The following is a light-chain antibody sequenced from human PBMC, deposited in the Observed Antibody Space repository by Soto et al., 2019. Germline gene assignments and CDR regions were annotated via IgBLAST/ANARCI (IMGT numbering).Light chain of an antibody. CDR1: VSEVAGYTY. V-gene: IGLV2-14*03. J-gene: IGLJ2*01. Sequence: QSVLTQPASVSGSPGQSITISCTGAVSEVAGYTYVSWYQQLPGKGPKVIIYDVSNRPSGVSNRFSGSKSGTTASLTISGLQAEVESDYYCSSFTSTSGLFGGGTKVTVL. CDR2: DVS. CDR3: SSFTSTSGL.